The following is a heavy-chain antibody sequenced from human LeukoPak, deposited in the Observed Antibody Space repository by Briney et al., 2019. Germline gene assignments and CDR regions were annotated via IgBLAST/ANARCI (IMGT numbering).Heavy chain of an antibody. CDR3: ARNFWSGYLWSQVGYYYYMDV. CDR1: GYTFTSYD. CDR2: MNPNSGNT. J-gene: IGHJ6*03. D-gene: IGHD3-3*01. V-gene: IGHV1-8*03. Sequence: ASVKVSCKASGYTFTSYDINWVRQATGQGLEWMGWMNPNSGNTGYAQKFQGRVTITRNTSISTAYMELSSLRSEDTAVYYCARNFWSGYLWSQVGYYYYMDVWGKGTTVTVSS.